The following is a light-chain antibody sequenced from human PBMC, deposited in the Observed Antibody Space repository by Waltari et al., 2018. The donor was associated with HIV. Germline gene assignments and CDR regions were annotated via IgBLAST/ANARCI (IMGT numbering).Light chain of an antibody. CDR3: QVYNDWPPWA. CDR2: GAS. V-gene: IGKV3-15*01. J-gene: IGKJ1*01. Sequence: EIVVTQSPATLSVSPGEGATLSCRASHNIITNFAWYQYKPGRAPRLLIYGASTRATDIPARFSGSGSGTEFTLTNSSLRSEDSALYYCQVYNDWPPWAFGQGTRVEIK. CDR1: HNIITN.